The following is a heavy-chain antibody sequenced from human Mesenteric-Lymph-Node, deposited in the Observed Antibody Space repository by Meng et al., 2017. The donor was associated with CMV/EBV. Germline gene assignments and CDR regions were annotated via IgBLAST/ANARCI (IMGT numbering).Heavy chain of an antibody. D-gene: IGHD2-2*01. CDR3: AKGLQLFDY. CDR1: GFTFSSYA. V-gene: IGHV3-23*01. Sequence: GESLKISCAASGFTFSSYAMSWVRQAPGKGLEWVSAISGSGGSTYYADSVKGRFTISRDNSKNTLYLQMNSLRAEDTAVYYCAKGLQLFDYWGQGTLVTVSS. J-gene: IGHJ4*02. CDR2: ISGSGGST.